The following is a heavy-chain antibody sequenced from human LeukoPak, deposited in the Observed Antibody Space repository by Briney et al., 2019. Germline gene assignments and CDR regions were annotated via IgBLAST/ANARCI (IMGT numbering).Heavy chain of an antibody. CDR2: VSPKTGRT. CDR3: ARESERNDGWFDP. Sequence: ASVTVSCKASGYTFRIHDINWVRQAPGQGLEWMGWVSPKTGRTGYAQKFQGRVYMTTNASLRTAYMELSSLRSDDTAVYFCARESERNDGWFDPWGQGTLVTVSS. CDR1: GYTFRIHD. V-gene: IGHV1-8*01. J-gene: IGHJ5*02. D-gene: IGHD1-1*01.